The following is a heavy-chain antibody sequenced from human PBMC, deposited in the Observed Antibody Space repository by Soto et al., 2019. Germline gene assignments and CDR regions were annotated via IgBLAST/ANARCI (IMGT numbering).Heavy chain of an antibody. CDR2: IYSGGST. J-gene: IGHJ6*02. CDR1: GFTVSSNY. V-gene: IGHV3-53*04. D-gene: IGHD1-7*01. CDR3: ARGGGNLLQYGMDV. Sequence: EVQLVESGGGLVQPGGSLRLSCAASGFTVSSNYMSWVRQAPGKGLEWVSVIYSGGSTYYADSVKGRFTISRHNSKSTLSLQMNTLRAEDTAVYYCARGGGNLLQYGMDVWGQGTTVTVSS.